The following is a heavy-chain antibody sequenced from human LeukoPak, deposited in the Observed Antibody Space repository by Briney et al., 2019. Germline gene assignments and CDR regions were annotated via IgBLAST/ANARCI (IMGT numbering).Heavy chain of an antibody. J-gene: IGHJ4*02. CDR1: GGSISPNY. Sequence: SETLSLTCIVSGGSISPNYWTWIRQSPGKGLEWIGSIYYSGSSDYNPSLKSRVTFSLDSSKNQFSLNLTSVTAADTAVYYCARGRLSDYTFWSGYKELDYWGQGTLVTVSS. CDR3: ARGRLSDYTFWSGYKELDY. D-gene: IGHD3-3*01. V-gene: IGHV4-59*01. CDR2: IYYSGSS.